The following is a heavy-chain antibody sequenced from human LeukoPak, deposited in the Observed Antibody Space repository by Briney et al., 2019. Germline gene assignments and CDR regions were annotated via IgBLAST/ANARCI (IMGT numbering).Heavy chain of an antibody. CDR2: IYTSGST. D-gene: IGHD3-22*01. J-gene: IGHJ4*02. V-gene: IGHV4-61*02. CDR3: AREDLYYYDSSGSIFDY. Sequence: SETLSLTCTVSGGSISSGSYYWSWIRQPAGKGLEWIGRIYTSGSTNYNPSLKSRVTISVDTSKNQFSLKLSSVTAADTAVYYCAREDLYYYDSSGSIFDYWGQGTLVTVSS. CDR1: GGSISSGSYY.